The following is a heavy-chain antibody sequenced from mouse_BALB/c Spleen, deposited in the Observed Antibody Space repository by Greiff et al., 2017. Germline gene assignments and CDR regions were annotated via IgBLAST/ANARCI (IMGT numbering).Heavy chain of an antibody. D-gene: IGHD1-2*01. Sequence: EVQGVESGGGLVQPGGSLKLSCAASGFTFSSYTMSWVRQTPEKRLEWVAYISNGGGSTYYPDTVKGRFTISRDNAKNTLYLHMSSLKSEDTAMYYCARQGSTASWFAYWGQGTLVTVSA. V-gene: IGHV5-12-2*01. CDR1: GFTFSSYT. CDR2: ISNGGGST. CDR3: ARQGSTASWFAY. J-gene: IGHJ3*01.